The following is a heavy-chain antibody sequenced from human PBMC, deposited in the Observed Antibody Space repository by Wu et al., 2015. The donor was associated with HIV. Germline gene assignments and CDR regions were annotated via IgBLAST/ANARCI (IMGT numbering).Heavy chain of an antibody. D-gene: IGHD3-10*02. CDR3: ATRGVYFYVFQVYYYMDV. J-gene: IGHJ6*03. Sequence: QLQLVQSGAEMKKPGASVKVSCKTSGYAFTDYYIHWVRQAPGQGLEWMGWINPNSGGTTYAQNFQGRVTLTRDTSINTSYMELSSLRSDDTAVYYCATRGVYFYVFQVYYYMDVVGTKGPRSPSP. V-gene: IGHV1-2*02. CDR2: INPNSGGT. CDR1: GYAFTDYY.